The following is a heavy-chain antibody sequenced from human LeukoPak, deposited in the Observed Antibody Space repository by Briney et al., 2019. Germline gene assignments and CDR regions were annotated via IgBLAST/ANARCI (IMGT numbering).Heavy chain of an antibody. V-gene: IGHV4-39*01. D-gene: IGHD2-2*01. CDR1: GGSISSSSYY. Sequence: KPSETLSLTCTVSGGSISSSSYYWGWIRQPPGKGLEWVGSIYHSGSTYYNPSLKSRVTISVDTSKNQFSLKLSSVTAADTAVYYCARHLRYQLLFDYWGQGTLVTVSS. CDR3: ARHLRYQLLFDY. J-gene: IGHJ4*02. CDR2: IYHSGST.